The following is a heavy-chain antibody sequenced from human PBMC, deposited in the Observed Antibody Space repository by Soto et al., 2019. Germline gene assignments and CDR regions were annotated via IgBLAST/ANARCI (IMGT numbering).Heavy chain of an antibody. Sequence: SETLSLTCAVYGGSFSGYYWSWIRQPPGKGLEWIGEINHSGSTNYNPSLKSRVTISVDTSKNQFSLKLSSVTAADTAVYYCARGLEEFDYWGQGTLVTVSS. V-gene: IGHV4-34*01. D-gene: IGHD1-1*01. CDR3: ARGLEEFDY. CDR2: INHSGST. J-gene: IGHJ4*02. CDR1: GGSFSGYY.